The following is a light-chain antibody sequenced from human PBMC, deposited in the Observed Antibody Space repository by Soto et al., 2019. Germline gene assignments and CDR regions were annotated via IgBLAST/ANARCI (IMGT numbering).Light chain of an antibody. CDR3: QQRSNLLLT. CDR2: DAS. CDR1: QSVSSY. J-gene: IGKJ4*02. V-gene: IGKV3-11*01. Sequence: EIVLTQSPATLSLSPGERATLSCRASQSVSSYLAWYQQKPGQAPRLLIYDASNRATGIQARFSGSGSGTDFTLTISSVEPEDLAVYYCQQRSNLLLTFGGGTKVEIK.